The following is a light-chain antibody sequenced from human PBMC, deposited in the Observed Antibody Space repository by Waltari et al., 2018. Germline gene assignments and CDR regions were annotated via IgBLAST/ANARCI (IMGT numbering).Light chain of an antibody. J-gene: IGLJ3*02. CDR2: RND. V-gene: IGLV1-47*01. CDR1: TSNIGKHY. Sequence: QYVLTQPPSASGTPGQAVTLSCSGTTSNIGKHYVSWYQQVPGTAPKLLMYRNDQRPSGVSDRFSGSKSGTSASLAINALRSEDEADYYCATWDNSLSGAVFGGGTKVTVL. CDR3: ATWDNSLSGAV.